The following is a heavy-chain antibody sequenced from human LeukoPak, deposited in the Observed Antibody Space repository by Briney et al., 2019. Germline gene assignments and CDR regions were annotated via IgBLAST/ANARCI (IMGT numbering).Heavy chain of an antibody. CDR1: GFTFSSYS. V-gene: IGHV3-48*02. J-gene: IGHJ5*02. Sequence: GGSLRLSCVASGFTFSSYSLNWVRQAPGKGLEWISYISGSSGTIHYADSVKGRFTISRDNAQNSLYLQMSSLRDEDTAMYYCASCSYDSSGYFYAWGQGILVTVSP. CDR2: ISGSSGTI. D-gene: IGHD3-22*01. CDR3: ASCSYDSSGYFYA.